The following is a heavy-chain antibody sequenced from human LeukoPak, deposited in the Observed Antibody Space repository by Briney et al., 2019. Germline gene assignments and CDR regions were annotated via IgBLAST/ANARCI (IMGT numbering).Heavy chain of an antibody. CDR2: INHSGST. J-gene: IGHJ5*02. Sequence: SETLSLTCAVYGGSFSGYYWSWIRQLPGKGLEWIGEINHSGSTNYNPSLKSRVTISVDTSKNQFSLKLSSVTAADTAVYYCARGYYYDSPTSGFDPWGQGTLATVSS. D-gene: IGHD3-22*01. V-gene: IGHV4-34*01. CDR3: ARGYYYDSPTSGFDP. CDR1: GGSFSGYY.